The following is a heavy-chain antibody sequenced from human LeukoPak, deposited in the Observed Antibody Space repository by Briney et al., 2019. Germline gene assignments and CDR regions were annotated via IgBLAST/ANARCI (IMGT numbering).Heavy chain of an antibody. J-gene: IGHJ4*02. D-gene: IGHD6-13*01. V-gene: IGHV4-59*11. Sequence: SETLSLTCTVSGGSISSHYWSWIRQPPGKGLEWIGYIYYSGSTNYNPSLKSRVTMSVDTSKNQFSLKLSSVTAADTAVYYCAIVSAAGRAFDYWGQGTLVTVSS. CDR3: AIVSAAGRAFDY. CDR1: GGSISSHY. CDR2: IYYSGST.